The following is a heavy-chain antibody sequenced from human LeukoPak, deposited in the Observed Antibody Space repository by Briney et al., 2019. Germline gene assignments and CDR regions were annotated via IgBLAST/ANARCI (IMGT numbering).Heavy chain of an antibody. CDR2: IRFDGTHQ. CDR1: GFSFSGSS. Sequence: GGSLRLSCAASGFSFSGSSMNWVRQAPGKGLEWVAFIRFDGTHQYYADSMKGRFTISRDSSKNTVYLQIYSLTPDDTAVYFCSKTSLSDSSGHYYYMDVWGKGTTVTISS. J-gene: IGHJ6*03. D-gene: IGHD3-3*01. V-gene: IGHV3-30*02. CDR3: SKTSLSDSSGHYYYMDV.